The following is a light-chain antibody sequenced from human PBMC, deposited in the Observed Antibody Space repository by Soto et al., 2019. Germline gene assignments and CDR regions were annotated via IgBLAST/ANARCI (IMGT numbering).Light chain of an antibody. CDR2: DVS. Sequence: QSVLTQPASVSGSPGQSITISCTGTSNDVGGYSYISWYQHNPGRAPKLMIYDVSNRPSGVSDRFSGSKSGNTASLTFSRLQAEDEADYYCSSYTTSSTYVFGSGTKVTVL. J-gene: IGLJ1*01. CDR3: SSYTTSSTYV. CDR1: SNDVGGYSY. V-gene: IGLV2-14*03.